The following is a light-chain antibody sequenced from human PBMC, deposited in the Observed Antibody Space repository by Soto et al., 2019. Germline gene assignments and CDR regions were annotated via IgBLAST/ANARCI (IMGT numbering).Light chain of an antibody. V-gene: IGKV3-15*01. CDR3: QQYNNWPRT. CDR1: LSVSSD. CDR2: GAS. Sequence: EIVMTQSPATLSVSPGERATLSCRASLSVSSDFAWYQQKPGQAPRLLIWGASTRATGVPARFSGSRSGAEFTLTISSLQSEDFAVYYCQQYNNWPRTFGQGTKVEIK. J-gene: IGKJ1*01.